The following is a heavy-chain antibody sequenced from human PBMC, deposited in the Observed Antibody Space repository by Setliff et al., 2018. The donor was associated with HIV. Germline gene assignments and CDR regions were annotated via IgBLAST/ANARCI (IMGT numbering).Heavy chain of an antibody. Sequence: ASVKVSCKVSGYSLTDLSIHRVRQAPGKGLEWMGGFDPEDGETVYAQKLQGRVTMTEDTSTDTAYMELSSLRSEDTAMYYCATIRAYYYDSSGQEYFQYWGHGTLVTVSS. CDR1: GYSLTDLS. CDR2: FDPEDGET. J-gene: IGHJ1*01. D-gene: IGHD3-22*01. CDR3: ATIRAYYYDSSGQEYFQY. V-gene: IGHV1-24*01.